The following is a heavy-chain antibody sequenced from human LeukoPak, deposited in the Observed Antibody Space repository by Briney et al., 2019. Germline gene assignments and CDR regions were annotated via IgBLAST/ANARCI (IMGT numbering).Heavy chain of an antibody. Sequence: SQTLSLTCTVSGGSISSGDYYWSWIRQPPGKGLEWIGYIYYSGSTYYNPSLKSRVTISVDTSKNQYFLKLSSVTAADTAVYYGARDRKAVAGMDVWGKGTTVTVSS. J-gene: IGHJ6*03. V-gene: IGHV4-30-4*08. CDR1: GGSISSGDYY. CDR2: IYYSGST. D-gene: IGHD6-19*01. CDR3: ARDRKAVAGMDV.